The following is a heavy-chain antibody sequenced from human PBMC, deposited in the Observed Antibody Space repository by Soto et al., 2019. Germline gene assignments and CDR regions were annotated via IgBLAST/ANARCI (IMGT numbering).Heavy chain of an antibody. Sequence: ASVKVSCKASGGTFSSYTISWVRQAPGQGLEWMGRIIPILGIANYAQKFQGRVTITADKSTSTAYMELSSLRSEDTAVYYCARDHGGNSLFWAARAPVAGMDVWGQGTTVTVSS. V-gene: IGHV1-69*04. D-gene: IGHD2-21*02. CDR3: ARDHGGNSLFWAARAPVAGMDV. CDR2: IIPILGIA. J-gene: IGHJ6*02. CDR1: GGTFSSYT.